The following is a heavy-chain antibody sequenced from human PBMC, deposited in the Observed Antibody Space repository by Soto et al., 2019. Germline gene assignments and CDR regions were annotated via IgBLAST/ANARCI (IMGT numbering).Heavy chain of an antibody. Sequence: VASVKVSFKVSGYTLTELSMHWVRQAPGKGLEWMGGFDPEDGETIYAQKFQGRVTMTEDTSTDTAYMELSSLRSEDTAVYYCATYFPRSDMTYAFDIWGQGTMVTVSS. V-gene: IGHV1-24*01. CDR1: GYTLTELS. CDR3: ATYFPRSDMTYAFDI. J-gene: IGHJ3*02. D-gene: IGHD2-21*02. CDR2: FDPEDGET.